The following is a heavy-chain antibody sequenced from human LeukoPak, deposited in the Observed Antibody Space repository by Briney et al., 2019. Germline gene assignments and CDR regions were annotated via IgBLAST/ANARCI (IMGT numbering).Heavy chain of an antibody. J-gene: IGHJ6*03. Sequence: SETLSLTCAVHGGSFTGYSWTWIRQPPGKGLEWIGEINYSGGTNFNPSLKSRVTISVDTSEKRFSLRLSSVTAADTAVYYCARYGSGSYGYYYYYMDVWGKGTTVTISS. V-gene: IGHV4-34*01. CDR2: INYSGGT. D-gene: IGHD3-10*01. CDR1: GGSFTGYS. CDR3: ARYGSGSYGYYYYYMDV.